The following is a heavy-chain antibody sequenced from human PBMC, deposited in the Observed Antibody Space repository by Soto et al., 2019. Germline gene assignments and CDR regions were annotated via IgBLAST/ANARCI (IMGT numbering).Heavy chain of an antibody. D-gene: IGHD1-1*01. CDR1: GFTFTSSA. CDR2: IVVGSGNT. CDR3: AAVDRNLDAFDI. Sequence: ASVKVSCKASGFTFTSSAVQLVRQARGQRLEWIGWIVVGSGNTNYAQKFQERVTITRDMSTSTAYMELSSLRSEDTAVYYCAAVDRNLDAFDIWGQGTMVTVSS. V-gene: IGHV1-58*01. J-gene: IGHJ3*02.